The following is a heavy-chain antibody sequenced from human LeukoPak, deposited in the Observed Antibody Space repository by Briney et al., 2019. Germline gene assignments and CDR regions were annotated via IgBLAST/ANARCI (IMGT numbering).Heavy chain of an antibody. Sequence: GGSLRLSCAASGFTFSSYEMNWVRQAPGKGLEWVSYISSSGSTIYYADSVKGRFTISRDNAKNSLYLQMNSLRAEDTAVYYCAREASKQQLYNWFDPWGQGTLVTVSS. J-gene: IGHJ5*02. CDR2: ISSSGSTI. D-gene: IGHD6-13*01. CDR3: AREASKQQLYNWFDP. V-gene: IGHV3-48*03. CDR1: GFTFSSYE.